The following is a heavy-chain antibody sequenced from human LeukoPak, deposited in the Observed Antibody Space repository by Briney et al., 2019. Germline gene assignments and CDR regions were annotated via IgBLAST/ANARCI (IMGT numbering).Heavy chain of an antibody. CDR3: ARGGMVRRVMGAFDI. CDR1: GFTFSSYA. Sequence: GGSLRLSCAASGFTFSSYAMRWVRQAPGKGREWVSAISGSGGSTYYADSVKGRFTISRDNSKNTLYLQMNSLRAEDTAVFYCARGGMVRRVMGAFDIWGQGTLVTVSS. V-gene: IGHV3-23*01. J-gene: IGHJ3*02. D-gene: IGHD3-10*01. CDR2: ISGSGGST.